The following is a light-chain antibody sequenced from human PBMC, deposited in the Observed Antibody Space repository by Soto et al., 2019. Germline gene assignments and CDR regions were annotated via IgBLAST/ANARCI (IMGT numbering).Light chain of an antibody. CDR3: SAWDDRLNGPV. J-gene: IGLJ2*01. CDR2: FND. V-gene: IGLV1-44*01. Sequence: QSVLTQPPSTSGTPGQGVVISCSGGSSNIGSTSVNWYQQLPGTAPRLLIYFNDKRPSGVPDRFAGSKSGTSAYLVISGLQSEDGADYYCSAWDDRLNGPVLGGGTKVTVL. CDR1: SSNIGSTS.